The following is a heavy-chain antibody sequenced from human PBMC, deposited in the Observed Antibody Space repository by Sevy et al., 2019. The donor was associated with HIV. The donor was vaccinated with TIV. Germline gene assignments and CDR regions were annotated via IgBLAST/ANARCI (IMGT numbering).Heavy chain of an antibody. J-gene: IGHJ4*02. CDR2: ISSSGSTI. V-gene: IGHV3-48*03. CDR3: ARDALTQIYYFDY. Sequence: GGSLRLSCAASGFTFSSYDMNWVRQAPGKGLEWVSKISSSGSTISYADSVKGRFTISRDNAKNSLYLQMNSLRAEDTAVYYCARDALTQIYYFDYWGQGTLVTVSS. CDR1: GFTFSSYD.